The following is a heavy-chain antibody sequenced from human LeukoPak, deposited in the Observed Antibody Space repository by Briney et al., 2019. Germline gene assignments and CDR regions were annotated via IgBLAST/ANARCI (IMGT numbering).Heavy chain of an antibody. D-gene: IGHD3-3*01. Sequence: SETLSLTCTVSGGSISSSSYYWGWIRQPPGKGLEWIGRIYYSGSTYYNPSLKSRVTISVDTSKNQFSLKLSSVTAADTAVYYCARALGDFWSGYDSGPLPDAFDIWGQGTMVTVSS. J-gene: IGHJ3*02. V-gene: IGHV4-39*01. CDR3: ARALGDFWSGYDSGPLPDAFDI. CDR2: IYYSGST. CDR1: GGSISSSSYY.